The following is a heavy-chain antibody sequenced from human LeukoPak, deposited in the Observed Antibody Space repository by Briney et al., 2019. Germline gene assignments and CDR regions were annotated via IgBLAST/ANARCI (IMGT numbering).Heavy chain of an antibody. J-gene: IGHJ4*02. V-gene: IGHV1-18*01. CDR1: GYTFTSYG. CDR3: ARDSPRWLQLQYYFDY. Sequence: ASVKVSCKASGYTFTSYGISWVRQAPGQGLEWMGWISAYNGNTNYAQKLQGRVTMTTDTSTSTAYMELRSLRSDDTAVYYCARDSPRWLQLQYYFDYWGQGTLVTVSS. CDR2: ISAYNGNT. D-gene: IGHD5-24*01.